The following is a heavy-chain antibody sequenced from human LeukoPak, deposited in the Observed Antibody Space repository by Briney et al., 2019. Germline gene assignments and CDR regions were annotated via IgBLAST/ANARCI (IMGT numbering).Heavy chain of an antibody. CDR3: ASYPQLGYCSGGSCYNY. CDR1: GYTFTGYY. V-gene: IGHV1-2*02. Sequence: GASVKVSCKASGYTFTGYYMHWVRRAPGQGLEWMGWINPNSGGTNYAQKFQGRVTMTRDTSISTAYMELSRLRSDDTAVYYCASYPQLGYCSGGSCYNYWGQGTLVTVSS. D-gene: IGHD2-15*01. J-gene: IGHJ4*02. CDR2: INPNSGGT.